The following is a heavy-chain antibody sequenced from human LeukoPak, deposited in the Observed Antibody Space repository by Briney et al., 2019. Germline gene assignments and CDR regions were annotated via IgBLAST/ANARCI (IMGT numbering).Heavy chain of an antibody. CDR3: TRENLAAAADY. CDR1: ELTFSAYW. Sequence: GGSLRLSCAASELTFSAYWMHWGRQAPGKGLDFISRIRGAGSMTNYADSVKGRFTIARDNAKNPLYLQINSLRLEDTAVYYCTRENLAAAADYWGQGTVVTVSS. D-gene: IGHD6-25*01. V-gene: IGHV3-74*01. J-gene: IGHJ4*02. CDR2: IRGAGSMT.